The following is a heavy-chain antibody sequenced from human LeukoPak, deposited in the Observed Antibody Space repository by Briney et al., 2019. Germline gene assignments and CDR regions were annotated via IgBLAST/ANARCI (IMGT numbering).Heavy chain of an antibody. Sequence: GGSLRLSCAASGFTVSSNYMSWVRQAPGKGLEWVSVIYSGGSTYYTDSLKGRFTISRDNSRNTLYLQMNSLRAEDTAVYYCARGRQYSSGWYYFDYWGQGTLVTVSS. V-gene: IGHV3-53*01. J-gene: IGHJ4*02. D-gene: IGHD6-19*01. CDR3: ARGRQYSSGWYYFDY. CDR2: IYSGGST. CDR1: GFTVSSNY.